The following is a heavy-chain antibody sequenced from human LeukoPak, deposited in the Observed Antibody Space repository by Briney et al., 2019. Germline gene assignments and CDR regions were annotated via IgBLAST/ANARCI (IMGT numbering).Heavy chain of an antibody. CDR1: EITFNNYA. CDR3: ARVDGHSSGYRPFDY. V-gene: IGHV3-30*04. J-gene: IGHJ4*02. Sequence: GGSLRLSCAASEITFNNYAMNWVRQAPGKGLEWVAVISYDGSNKYYADSVKGRFTISRDNSKNTVYVQMNSLRAEDTAVYYSARVDGHSSGYRPFDYWGQGTLVTVSS. CDR2: ISYDGSNK. D-gene: IGHD3-22*01.